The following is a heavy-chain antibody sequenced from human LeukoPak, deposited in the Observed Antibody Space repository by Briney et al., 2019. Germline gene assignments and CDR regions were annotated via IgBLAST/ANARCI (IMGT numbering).Heavy chain of an antibody. D-gene: IGHD3-22*01. Sequence: SETLSLTCTVSGGSISSYYWSWIRQPAGKGLEWIGRIYTSGSTNYNPSLKSRVTMSVDTSKNQFSLKLSSVTAADTAVYYCAREEMDYDSSGYFYYFDYWGQGTLVTVSS. V-gene: IGHV4-4*07. J-gene: IGHJ4*02. CDR2: IYTSGST. CDR3: AREEMDYDSSGYFYYFDY. CDR1: GGSISSYY.